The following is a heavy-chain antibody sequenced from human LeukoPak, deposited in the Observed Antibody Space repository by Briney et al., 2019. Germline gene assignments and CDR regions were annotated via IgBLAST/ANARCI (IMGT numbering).Heavy chain of an antibody. CDR3: ARATGYSYGYSRFDY. D-gene: IGHD5-18*01. CDR1: GFTFSSYW. Sequence: GGSLRLSCAASGFTFSSYWMHWVRQAPGKGLVWVSRINSDGSSTSYVDSVKGRFTISRDNAKNTLYLQMNSLRAEGTAVYYCARATGYSYGYSRFDYWGQGTLVTVSS. J-gene: IGHJ4*02. V-gene: IGHV3-74*01. CDR2: INSDGSST.